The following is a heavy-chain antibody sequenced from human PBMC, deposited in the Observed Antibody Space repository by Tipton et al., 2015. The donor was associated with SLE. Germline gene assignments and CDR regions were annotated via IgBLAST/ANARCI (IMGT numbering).Heavy chain of an antibody. CDR3: ARGRVVVNAYYFDY. Sequence: LRLSCAVYGGSFSGYYWSWIRQPPGKGLEWIGEINHSGSTNYNPSLKSRVTISVDTSKNQFSLKLSSVTAADTAVYYCARGRVVVNAYYFDYWGQGTLVTASS. D-gene: IGHD3-22*01. CDR1: GGSFSGYY. V-gene: IGHV4-34*01. CDR2: INHSGST. J-gene: IGHJ4*02.